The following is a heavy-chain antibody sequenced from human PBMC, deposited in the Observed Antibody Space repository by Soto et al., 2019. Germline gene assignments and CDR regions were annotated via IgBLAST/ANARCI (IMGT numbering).Heavy chain of an antibody. CDR2: IIPIFGTA. CDR1: GGTFSSYA. J-gene: IGHJ6*02. V-gene: IGHV1-69*13. Sequence: GASVKVSCKASGGTFSSYAISWVRQAPGQGLEWMGGIIPIFGTANYAQKFQGRVTITADESTSTAYMELSSLRSEDTAVYYCAVGMADYYYYGMDVWGQGTLVTVSS. CDR3: AVGMADYYYYGMDV.